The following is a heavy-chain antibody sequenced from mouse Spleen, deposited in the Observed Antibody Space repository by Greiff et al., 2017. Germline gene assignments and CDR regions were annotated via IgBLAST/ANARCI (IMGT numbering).Heavy chain of an antibody. V-gene: IGHV1-59*01. CDR1: GYTFTSYW. Sequence: VQLQQPGAELVRPGTSVKLSCKASGYTFTSYWMHWVKQRPGQGLEWIGVIDPSDSYTNYNQKFKGKATLTVDTSSSTAYMQLSSLTSEDSAVYYCGPYYGNYPFAYWGQGTLVTVSA. CDR3: GPYYGNYPFAY. CDR2: IDPSDSYT. D-gene: IGHD2-10*01. J-gene: IGHJ3*01.